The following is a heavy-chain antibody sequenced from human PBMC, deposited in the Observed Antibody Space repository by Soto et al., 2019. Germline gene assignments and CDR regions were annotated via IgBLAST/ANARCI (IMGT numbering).Heavy chain of an antibody. V-gene: IGHV4-34*01. D-gene: IGHD3-22*01. CDR1: GGSFSGYY. J-gene: IGHJ6*02. CDR3: ARTGYYYDSSGMGDYYYGMDV. CDR2: INHSGST. Sequence: SETLSLTSAVYGGSFSGYYWSWIRQPPGKGLEWIGEINHSGSTNYNPSLKSRVTISVDTSKNQFSLKLSSVTAADTAVYYCARTGYYYDSSGMGDYYYGMDVWGQGTTDTVSS.